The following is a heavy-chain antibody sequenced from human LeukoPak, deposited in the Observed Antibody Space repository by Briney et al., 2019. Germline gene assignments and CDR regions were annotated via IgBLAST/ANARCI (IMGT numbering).Heavy chain of an antibody. CDR1: GYSFTSYW. CDR3: ASPITPGIAAAGPPGY. Sequence: GESLKISCKGSGYSFTSYWIGWMRQMPGKGLEWMGIIYPGGSDTRYSPSFQGQVTISADKSISTAYLQWSSLKASDTAMYYCASPITPGIAAAGPPGYWGQGTLVTVSS. J-gene: IGHJ4*02. D-gene: IGHD6-13*01. V-gene: IGHV5-51*01. CDR2: IYPGGSDT.